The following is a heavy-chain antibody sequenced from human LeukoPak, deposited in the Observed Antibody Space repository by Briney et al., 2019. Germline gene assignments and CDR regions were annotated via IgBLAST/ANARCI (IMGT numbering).Heavy chain of an antibody. CDR2: IDPSDSYT. J-gene: IGHJ6*02. V-gene: IGHV5-10-1*01. D-gene: IGHD4-23*01. CDR3: ATGNASYYYYYYGMDV. Sequence: GESLKISGKGSGYSFTSYWISWVRPMPGKGLEWMGRIDPSDSYTNYSPSFQGHVTISADKSISTAYLQWSSLKASDTAMYYCATGNASYYYYYYGMDVWGQGTTVTVSS. CDR1: GYSFTSYW.